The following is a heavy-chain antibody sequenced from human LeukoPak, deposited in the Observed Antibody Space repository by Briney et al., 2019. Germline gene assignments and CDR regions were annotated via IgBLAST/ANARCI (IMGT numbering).Heavy chain of an antibody. CDR3: AKDPYYGSSDYYYGMDV. Sequence: GGSLRLSCAASGFTFSSYAMSWVRQAPGKGLEWVSAISGSGGSTYYADSVKGRFTISRDNSKNTLYLQMNSLRAEDTAVYYCAKDPYYGSSDYYYGMDVWGQGTTVTVSS. D-gene: IGHD3-10*01. J-gene: IGHJ6*02. V-gene: IGHV3-23*01. CDR2: ISGSGGST. CDR1: GFTFSSYA.